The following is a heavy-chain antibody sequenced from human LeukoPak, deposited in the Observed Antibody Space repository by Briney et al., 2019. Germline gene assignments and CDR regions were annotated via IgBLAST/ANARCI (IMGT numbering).Heavy chain of an antibody. Sequence: GGSLRLSCAASGFSFSSFAMTWVRQAPGKGLEWVSTIRSNGATAYNADSVKGRFTISRDNSKNTLYLQMNSLRAEDTAVYYCARDEGGSGFFDYWGQGTLVTVSS. J-gene: IGHJ4*02. V-gene: IGHV3-23*01. CDR3: ARDEGGSGFFDY. CDR2: IRSNGATA. D-gene: IGHD3-16*01. CDR1: GFSFSSFA.